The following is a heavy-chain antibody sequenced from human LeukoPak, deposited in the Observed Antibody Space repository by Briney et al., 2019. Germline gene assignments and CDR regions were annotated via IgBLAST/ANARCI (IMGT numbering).Heavy chain of an antibody. CDR3: ARGHIVGGHYFDY. Sequence: GESLKISCQSSGYSFTSYWIAWVRQMPGKGLEWMGIIYPGDSDTRYSPSFQGQVTISADKSISTAYLQWSSLKASDTAMYYCARGHIVGGHYFDYWGQGTLVTVSS. J-gene: IGHJ4*02. D-gene: IGHD1-26*01. CDR1: GYSFTSYW. CDR2: IYPGDSDT. V-gene: IGHV5-51*01.